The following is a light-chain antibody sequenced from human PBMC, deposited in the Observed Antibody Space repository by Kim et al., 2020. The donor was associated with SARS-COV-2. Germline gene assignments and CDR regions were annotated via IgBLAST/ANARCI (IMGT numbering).Light chain of an antibody. J-gene: IGLJ3*02. CDR2: RDS. CDR3: QVWDSNTAV. V-gene: IGLV3-9*01. CDR1: NIESKN. Sequence: SGALGQTASLTCGGNNIESKNVHWYQQKPGQAPGLVIYRDSSRPSGIPERFSGSNSGNTATLTVSRAQAGDEADYFCQVWDSNTAVCGGGTQLTVL.